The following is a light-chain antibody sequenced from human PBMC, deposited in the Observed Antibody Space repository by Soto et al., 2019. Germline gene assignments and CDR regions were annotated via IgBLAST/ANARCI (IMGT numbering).Light chain of an antibody. V-gene: IGLV2-14*01. CDR2: DDS. CDR3: SSYTSSSTPWV. J-gene: IGLJ3*02. CDR1: SSDVGGYNY. Sequence: QSALTQPASVSGSPGQSITISCTGTSSDVGGYNYVSWYQQHPGKAPKLMIYDDSNRPSGVSNRFSGSKSGNTASLTISGLQAEDEADYYCSSYTSSSTPWVFGGGTKLTVL.